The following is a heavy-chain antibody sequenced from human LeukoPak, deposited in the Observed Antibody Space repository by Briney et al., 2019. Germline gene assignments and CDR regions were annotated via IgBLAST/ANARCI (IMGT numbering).Heavy chain of an antibody. Sequence: PSETLSLTCAVYGGSFSGYYWSWIRQPPGKGLEWIGEINHSGSTNYHPSLKSRVPISVDPSKNQFSLKLSSVTAADTAVYYCARESRALSCSSTSCYYYYYGMDVWGQGTTVTVSS. CDR1: GGSFSGYY. CDR2: INHSGST. CDR3: ARESRALSCSSTSCYYYYYGMDV. D-gene: IGHD2-2*01. J-gene: IGHJ6*02. V-gene: IGHV4-34*01.